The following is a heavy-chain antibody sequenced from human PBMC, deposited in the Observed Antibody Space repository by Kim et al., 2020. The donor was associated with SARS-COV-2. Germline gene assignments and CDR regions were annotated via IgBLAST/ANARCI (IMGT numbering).Heavy chain of an antibody. Sequence: ASVKVSCKASGYTFTSYAMHWVRQAPGQRLEWMGWINAGNGNTKYSQKFQGRVTITRDTSASTAYMELSSLRSEDTAVYYCARDSLVRGVSHNWFDPWGQGTLVTVSS. V-gene: IGHV1-3*01. CDR1: GYTFTSYA. CDR2: INAGNGNT. D-gene: IGHD3-10*01. J-gene: IGHJ5*02. CDR3: ARDSLVRGVSHNWFDP.